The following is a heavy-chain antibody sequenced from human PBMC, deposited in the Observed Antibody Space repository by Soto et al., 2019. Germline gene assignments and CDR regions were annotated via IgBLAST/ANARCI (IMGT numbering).Heavy chain of an antibody. CDR1: GGTFSIDA. Sequence: QVQLVQSGAEVKKPGSSVKVSCKASGGTFSIDAISWVRQAPGHGLEWIGGILPVFGPANDAQKFQGRVTINADKSTSTAYMELSSLRSADTAVYYCARSLPPDVPAPRKNVVNSFDPCGQATLITVSS. J-gene: IGHJ5*02. CDR3: ARSLPPDVPAPRKNVVNSFDP. CDR2: ILPVFGPA. V-gene: IGHV1-69*14. D-gene: IGHD2-15*01.